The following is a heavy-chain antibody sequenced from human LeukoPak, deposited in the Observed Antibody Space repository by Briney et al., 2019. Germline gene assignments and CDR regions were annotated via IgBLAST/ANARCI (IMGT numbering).Heavy chain of an antibody. V-gene: IGHV1-69*13. J-gene: IGHJ4*02. CDR1: GGTFSSYA. Sequence: SVKVSCKASGGTFSSYAISWVRQAPGQGLEWMGGIIPIFGTANYAQKFQGRVTITADESTSTAYMELSSLRSEDTAVYYCARGLDYYDGSGYYYYWGQGTLVTVSS. CDR3: ARGLDYYDGSGYYYY. CDR2: IIPIFGTA. D-gene: IGHD3-22*01.